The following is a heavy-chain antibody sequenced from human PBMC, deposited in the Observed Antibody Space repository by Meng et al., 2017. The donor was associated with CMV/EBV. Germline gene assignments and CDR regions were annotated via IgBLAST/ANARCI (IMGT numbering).Heavy chain of an antibody. J-gene: IGHJ6*02. V-gene: IGHV3-20*04. CDR1: GFTFSSYS. Sequence: GSLRLSCAASGFTFSSYSMNWVRQAPGKGLEWVSGINWNGGSTGYADSVKGRFTISRDNAKNSLYLQMNSLRAEDTALYYCARDRASGSFLYYYYGMDVWGQGTTVTVSS. CDR2: INWNGGST. CDR3: ARDRASGSFLYYYYGMDV. D-gene: IGHD3-10*01.